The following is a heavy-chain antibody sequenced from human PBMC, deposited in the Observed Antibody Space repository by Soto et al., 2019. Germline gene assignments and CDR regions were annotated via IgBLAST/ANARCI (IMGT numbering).Heavy chain of an antibody. CDR3: AKDEVNTAMDVLYYYYYYGMDV. J-gene: IGHJ6*02. Sequence: QVQLVESGGGVVQPGRSLRLSCAASGFTFSSYGMHWVRQAPGKGLEWVAVISYDGSNKYYADSVKGRFTISRDNSKNTLYLQMNSLRAEDTAVYYCAKDEVNTAMDVLYYYYYYGMDVWGQGTTVTVSS. D-gene: IGHD5-18*01. V-gene: IGHV3-30*18. CDR2: ISYDGSNK. CDR1: GFTFSSYG.